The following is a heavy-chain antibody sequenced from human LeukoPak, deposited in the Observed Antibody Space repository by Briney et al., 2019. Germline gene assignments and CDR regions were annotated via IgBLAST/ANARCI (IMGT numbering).Heavy chain of an antibody. D-gene: IGHD5-18*01. CDR1: GYSISSGYY. CDR3: ARAAMVNRWFDP. V-gene: IGHV4-38-2*02. J-gene: IGHJ5*02. CDR2: IYHSGST. Sequence: SETLSLTCTVSGYSISSGYYWGWIRQPPGKGLEWIGSIYHSGSTYYNPSLKSRVTISVDTSKNQFSLKLSSVTAADTAVYYCARAAMVNRWFDPWGQGTLVTVSS.